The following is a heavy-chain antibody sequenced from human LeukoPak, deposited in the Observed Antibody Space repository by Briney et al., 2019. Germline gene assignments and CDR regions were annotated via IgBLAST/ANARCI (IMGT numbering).Heavy chain of an antibody. V-gene: IGHV3-74*01. CDR3: ARGGHSSFDY. CDR1: GFTFSNFW. D-gene: IGHD3-16*01. J-gene: IGHJ4*02. Sequence: PGGPLRLSCAASGFTFSNFWLHWVRQAPGKGLEWVSRITSDGSNINYADSVQGRFTISRDNAKNTLYLQMNSLRAEDTAVYYYARGGHSSFDYWGQGALVTVSS. CDR2: ITSDGSNI.